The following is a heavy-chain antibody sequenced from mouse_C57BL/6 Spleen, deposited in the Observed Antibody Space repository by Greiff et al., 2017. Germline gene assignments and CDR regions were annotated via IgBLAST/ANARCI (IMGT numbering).Heavy chain of an antibody. D-gene: IGHD2-3*01. CDR2: IYPNSGGT. CDR1: GYTFTSYW. V-gene: IGHV1-72*01. Sequence: QVQLQQSGAELVKPGASVKLSCKASGYTFTSYWMHWVKQRPGRGLEWIGRIYPNSGGTKYNEKFKSKATLTVDKPSSTAYMQLSSLTSEDSAVYYCARGGLLRAMDYWGQGTSVTVSS. CDR3: ARGGLLRAMDY. J-gene: IGHJ4*01.